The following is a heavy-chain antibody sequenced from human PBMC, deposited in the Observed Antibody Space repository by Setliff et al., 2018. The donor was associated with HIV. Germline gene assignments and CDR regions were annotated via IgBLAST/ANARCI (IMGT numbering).Heavy chain of an antibody. D-gene: IGHD2-21*01. J-gene: IGHJ4*02. CDR2: INTNTGNP. Sequence: GASVKVSCKTSGYTFTNYALNWVRQASGQGLEWMGWINTNTGNPTYAQGFTGRFVFSLDTSVSTAYLQISSLKAEDSAIYYCARVSDTGVDPQTHRDYWGQGTPVTVSS. CDR3: ARVSDTGVDPQTHRDY. V-gene: IGHV7-4-1*02. CDR1: GYTFTNYA.